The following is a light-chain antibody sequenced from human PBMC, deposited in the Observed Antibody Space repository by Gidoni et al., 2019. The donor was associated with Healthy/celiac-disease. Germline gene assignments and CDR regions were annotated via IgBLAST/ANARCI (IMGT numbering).Light chain of an antibody. Sequence: IVLTQSPGTLFWSPGERATLPCRASQGVSSSYLDWHQQKPGQDPRLLIYGASSRATGIPDRFSGSGSGTDFTLTISRLEPEDFAVYYCQQYGSSPHFGGGTKVEIK. V-gene: IGKV3-20*01. CDR1: QGVSSSY. J-gene: IGKJ4*01. CDR3: QQYGSSPH. CDR2: GAS.